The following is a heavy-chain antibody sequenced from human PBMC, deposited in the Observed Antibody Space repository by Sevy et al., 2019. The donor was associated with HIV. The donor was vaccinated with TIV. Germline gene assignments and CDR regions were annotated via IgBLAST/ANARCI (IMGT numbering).Heavy chain of an antibody. CDR1: GFTFSDYY. Sequence: GGCLRLSCAASGFTFSDYYMTWIRQAPGKGLEWVSSISSSTRTVYYADSLKGRLALSRDNAKGSLYLQMNSLTAEDTAVYYCVRDRLVRPYGDHETPDSFDLWGRGTLVTVSS. CDR2: ISSSTRTV. CDR3: VRDRLVRPYGDHETPDSFDL. J-gene: IGHJ3*01. V-gene: IGHV3-11*01. D-gene: IGHD4-17*01.